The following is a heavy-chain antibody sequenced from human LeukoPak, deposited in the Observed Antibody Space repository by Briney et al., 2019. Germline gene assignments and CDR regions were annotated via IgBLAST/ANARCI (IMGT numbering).Heavy chain of an antibody. Sequence: GGSLRLSCAVSGLIFETYGMHWVRQAPGKGLEWVSAVSASGGNTYYADSVKGRFIISRDNSKNTLYLEMSSLRAEDTAVYYCAKGGERWELLEYWGQGTLVTVSS. V-gene: IGHV3-23*01. D-gene: IGHD1-26*01. CDR1: GLIFETYG. CDR3: AKGGERWELLEY. J-gene: IGHJ4*02. CDR2: VSASGGNT.